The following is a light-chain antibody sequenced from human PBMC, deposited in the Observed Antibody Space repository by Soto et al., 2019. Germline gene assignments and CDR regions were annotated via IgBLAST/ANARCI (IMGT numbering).Light chain of an antibody. CDR3: QQRANGVT. V-gene: IGKV3-11*01. J-gene: IGKJ3*01. Sequence: IVLTQSPATLSFSPGERAILYCRTSQSISAYLAWYQQKPGLPPRLLIYDGSNRATGVPARFSGSGSGTDFTLTISSLEPEDIAAYYCQQRANGVTFGPGTKVEIX. CDR2: DGS. CDR1: QSISAY.